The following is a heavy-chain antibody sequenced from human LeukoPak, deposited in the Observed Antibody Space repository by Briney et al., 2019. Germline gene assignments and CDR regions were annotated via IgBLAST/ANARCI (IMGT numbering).Heavy chain of an antibody. Sequence: GGSLRLSCAASGFTFNAFTMHWVRQAPGKGLEWISSFTTTSIYMYYADSVKGRFTISRGNAKNSLYLQMNSLRAEDTAVYYCARSILTGYIGEGYDKWGQGTLVTVSS. J-gene: IGHJ4*02. CDR2: FTTTSIYM. CDR3: ARSILTGYIGEGYDK. D-gene: IGHD3-9*01. V-gene: IGHV3-21*01. CDR1: GFTFNAFT.